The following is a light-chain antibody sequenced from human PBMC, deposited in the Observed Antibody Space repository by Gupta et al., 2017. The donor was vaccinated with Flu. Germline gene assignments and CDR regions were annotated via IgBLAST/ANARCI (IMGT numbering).Light chain of an antibody. CDR1: SRDVGAYNL. CDR3: SSYTNTNTGV. Sequence: QSPLTQPASVSGSPGQSITISCAGSSRDVGAYNLVSWYQQHAGKAPKLIIYVVTNRTSGVSNRFSGAKSGNTASLTISGLQAEDEADYYCSSYTNTNTGVFGTGTKVTVL. V-gene: IGLV2-14*01. CDR2: VVT. J-gene: IGLJ1*01.